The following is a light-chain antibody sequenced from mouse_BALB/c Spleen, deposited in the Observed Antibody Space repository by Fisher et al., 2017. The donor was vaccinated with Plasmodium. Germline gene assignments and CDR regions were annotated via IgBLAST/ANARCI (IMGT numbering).Light chain of an antibody. CDR2: RAN. J-gene: IGKJ1*01. V-gene: IGKV14-111*01. Sequence: TQTPSSMYASLGERVTITCQASQDINSYLTWFQQKPGKSPKTLIYRANRLVDGVPSRFSGSGSGQDYSLTISSLEYEDMGIYYCLQYGEFPPTFGGGTTLEIK. CDR3: LQYGEFPPT. CDR1: QDINSY.